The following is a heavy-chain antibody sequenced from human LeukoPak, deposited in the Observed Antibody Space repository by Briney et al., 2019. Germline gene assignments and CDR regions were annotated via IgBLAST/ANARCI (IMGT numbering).Heavy chain of an antibody. J-gene: IGHJ4*02. CDR2: IKQDGGEK. CDR3: AREDHSNYNY. D-gene: IGHD4-11*01. CDR1: GFTFTSYW. V-gene: IGHV3-7*01. Sequence: GGSLRLSWAASGFTFTSYWMTWVRQAPGKGLEWVANIKQDGGEKFYVDSVKGRFTISRDNAKNSLYLQMNSLRAEDTAVYYCAREDHSNYNYWGQGTLVTVSS.